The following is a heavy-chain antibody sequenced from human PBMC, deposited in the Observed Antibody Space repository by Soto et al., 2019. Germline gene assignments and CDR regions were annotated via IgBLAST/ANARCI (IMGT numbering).Heavy chain of an antibody. V-gene: IGHV1-69*08. J-gene: IGHJ3*02. CDR2: IIPIRGIA. Sequence: QVQLVQSGAEVKKPGSSVKVSCKASGGTFSSYTISWVRQAPGQGLEWMGRIIPIRGIANYAQKFQGRVTITADKSTSTVYMELSSLRSEDTAVYYCARDNYDPLPFDIWGQGTMVTVSS. D-gene: IGHD3-22*01. CDR1: GGTFSSYT. CDR3: ARDNYDPLPFDI.